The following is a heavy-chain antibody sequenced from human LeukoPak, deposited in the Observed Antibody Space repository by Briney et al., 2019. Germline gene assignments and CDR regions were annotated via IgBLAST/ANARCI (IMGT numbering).Heavy chain of an antibody. CDR2: IYYSGST. CDR3: ARGIQLWSHFDY. V-gene: IGHV4-39*07. Sequence: SETLSLTCTVSGGSISSSSYYWGWIRQPPGKGLEWIGSIYYSGSTYYNPSLKSRVTISVDTSKNQFSLKLSSVTAADTAVYYCARGIQLWSHFDYWGQGTLVTVSS. J-gene: IGHJ4*02. D-gene: IGHD5-18*01. CDR1: GGSISSSSYY.